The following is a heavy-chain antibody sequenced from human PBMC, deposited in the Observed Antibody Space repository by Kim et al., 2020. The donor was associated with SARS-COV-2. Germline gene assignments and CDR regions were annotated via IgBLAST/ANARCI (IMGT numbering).Heavy chain of an antibody. D-gene: IGHD2-2*01. CDR1: GYTFTSYA. CDR2: INTNTGNP. J-gene: IGHJ5*02. CDR3: ARTRPPGDIVVVPAPTSRWFDP. Sequence: ASVKVSCKASGYTFTSYAMNWVRQAPGQGLEWMGWINTNTGNPAYAQGFTGRFVFSLDTSVSTAYLQISSLKAEDTAVYYCARTRPPGDIVVVPAPTSRWFDPWGQGTLVTVSS. V-gene: IGHV7-4-1*02.